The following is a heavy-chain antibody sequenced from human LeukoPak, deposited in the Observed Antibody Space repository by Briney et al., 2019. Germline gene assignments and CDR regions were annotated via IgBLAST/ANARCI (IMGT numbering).Heavy chain of an antibody. J-gene: IGHJ5*01. V-gene: IGHV3-7*03. Sequence: GGSLILSCVASDFIFSDYWMSWVRPAPGKGLEWVANIKQGGREEKYVGSVKGRFAISRDDAKSTLYLQMDSLSGDDTAVYYCARGNGGWFDSWGRGTLVTVSS. CDR3: ARGNGGWFDS. CDR1: DFIFSDYW. CDR2: IKQGGREE. D-gene: IGHD3-10*01.